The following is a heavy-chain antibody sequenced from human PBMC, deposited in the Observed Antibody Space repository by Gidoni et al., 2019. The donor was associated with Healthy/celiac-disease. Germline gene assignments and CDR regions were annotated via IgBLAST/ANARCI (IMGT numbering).Heavy chain of an antibody. J-gene: IGHJ2*01. CDR2: IYYSGST. CDR1: GGSISSYY. V-gene: IGHV4-59*01. CDR3: ASDGGNSNWYFDL. D-gene: IGHD2-21*02. Sequence: QVQLQESGPGLVKPSETLSLTCTVSGGSISSYYWSWIRQPPGKGLEWIGYIYYSGSTNYNPSLKSRVTISVDTSKNQFSLKLSSVTAADTAVYYCASDGGNSNWYFDLWGRGTLVTVSS.